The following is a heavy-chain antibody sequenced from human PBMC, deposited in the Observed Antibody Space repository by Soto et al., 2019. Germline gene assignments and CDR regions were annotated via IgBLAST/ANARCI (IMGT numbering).Heavy chain of an antibody. CDR3: AREGYRSRWYYYYGMDV. CDR1: GFTFSSYA. Sequence: QVQLVESGGGVVQPGRSLRLSCAASGFTFSSYAMHWVRQAPGKGLEWVAVISNDGSNKYYADSVKGRFTISRDNSKNPLHLQMNSLRAEDTAVYYCAREGYRSRWYYYYGMDVWGQGTTVTGSS. J-gene: IGHJ6*02. V-gene: IGHV3-30-3*01. D-gene: IGHD6-13*01. CDR2: ISNDGSNK.